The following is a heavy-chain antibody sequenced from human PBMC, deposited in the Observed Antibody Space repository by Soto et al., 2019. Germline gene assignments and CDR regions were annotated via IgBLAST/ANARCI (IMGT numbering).Heavy chain of an antibody. Sequence: GGSLRLSCSASGFSFSDSAMHWVRQAPGKTLEYVSAISTNGRNTYYADSVKGRFTISRDNSKNTVHLQMSSLRAEDTAVYYCAKAHGYSSSSGFDYWGQGAMVTVYS. CDR3: AKAHGYSSSSGFDY. D-gene: IGHD6-6*01. J-gene: IGHJ4*02. CDR2: ISTNGRNT. V-gene: IGHV3-64D*06. CDR1: GFSFSDSA.